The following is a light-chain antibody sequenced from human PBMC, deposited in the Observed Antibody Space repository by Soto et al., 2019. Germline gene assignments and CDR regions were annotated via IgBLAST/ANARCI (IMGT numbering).Light chain of an antibody. J-gene: IGKJ1*01. CDR2: GAS. V-gene: IGKV3-15*01. CDR3: HQYHYWWT. Sequence: EIVMTQSPATLFVSPGERVTLSCRASQSVSGHLAWYQQKPGQAPRLIISGASTRATGIPARFSGSGSGTEFTLTISSLQSEDFAVYYCHQYHYWWTFGQGTKVDIK. CDR1: QSVSGH.